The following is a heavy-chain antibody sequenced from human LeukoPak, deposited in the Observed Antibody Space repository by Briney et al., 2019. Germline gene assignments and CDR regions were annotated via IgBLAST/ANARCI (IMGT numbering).Heavy chain of an antibody. J-gene: IGHJ6*03. CDR3: TRRKDYYYYMDV. CDR1: TFXXXA. Sequence: TFXXXAMHWVRQASGKGLEWVGRIRSKANSYATAYAASVKGRFTISRDDSKNTAYLQMNSLKTEDTAVYYCTRRKDYYYYMDVWGKGTTVTVSS. CDR2: IRSKANSYAT. V-gene: IGHV3-73*01.